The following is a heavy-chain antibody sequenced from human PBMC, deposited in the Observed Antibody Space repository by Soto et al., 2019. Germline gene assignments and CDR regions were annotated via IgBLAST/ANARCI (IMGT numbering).Heavy chain of an antibody. CDR3: APHSGYYDY. CDR1: GFTFSSYS. D-gene: IGHD3-22*01. Sequence: EVQLVESGGGLVQPGGSLRLSCAASGFTFSSYSMNWVRQAPGKGLEWVSYISSSSSTIYYADSVKGRFTISRDNAKNSLYLQMNSLRAEDTAVYYCAPHSGYYDYWGQGTLVTVPS. J-gene: IGHJ4*02. CDR2: ISSSSSTI. V-gene: IGHV3-48*01.